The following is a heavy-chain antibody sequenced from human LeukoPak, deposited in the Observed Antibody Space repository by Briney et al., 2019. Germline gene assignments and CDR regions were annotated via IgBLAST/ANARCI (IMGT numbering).Heavy chain of an antibody. CDR2: IYYSGST. Sequence: SETLSLTCTVSGGSISNYYWSWIRQPPGKGLEWIGYIYYSGSTYYNPSLKSRVTISVDTSKNQFSLKLSSVTAADTAVYYCARGYVVRARGAFDIWGQGTMVTVSS. J-gene: IGHJ3*02. D-gene: IGHD2-21*01. CDR1: GGSISNYY. V-gene: IGHV4-59*08. CDR3: ARGYVVRARGAFDI.